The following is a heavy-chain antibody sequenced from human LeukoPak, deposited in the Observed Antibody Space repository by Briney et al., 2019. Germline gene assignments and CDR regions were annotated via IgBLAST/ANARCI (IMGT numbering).Heavy chain of an antibody. CDR1: GGSISSSSYY. J-gene: IGHJ4*02. CDR2: IYYSGST. D-gene: IGHD3-22*01. V-gene: IGHV4-39*07. CDR3: ARGSNYYDSSSYDYFDY. Sequence: SETLSLTCTVSGGSISSSSYYWGWIRQPPGKGLEWIGSIYYSGSTYYNPSLKSRVTISVDTSKNQFSLKLSSVTAADTAVYYCARGSNYYDSSSYDYFDYWGQGTLVTVSS.